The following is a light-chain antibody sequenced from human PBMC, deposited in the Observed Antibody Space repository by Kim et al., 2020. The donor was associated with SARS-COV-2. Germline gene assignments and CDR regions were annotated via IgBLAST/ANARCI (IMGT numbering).Light chain of an antibody. CDR3: SSWDSSLNSYV. V-gene: IGLV10-54*04. J-gene: IGLJ1*01. Sequence: TRTSTCAGTTSKRGNQGAAWLQQPRGRPPKLLSYRNDTQPSWISERFSASRSGNTASLTITGLQPEDEADYYCSSWDSSLNSYVFGTGTKVTVL. CDR2: RND. CDR1: TSKRGNQG.